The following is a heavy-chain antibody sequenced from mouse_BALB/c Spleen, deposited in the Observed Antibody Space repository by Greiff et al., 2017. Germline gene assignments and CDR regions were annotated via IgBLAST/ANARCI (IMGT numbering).Heavy chain of an antibody. D-gene: IGHD2-4*01. J-gene: IGHJ2*01. V-gene: IGHV1S135*01. CDR1: GYSFTSYY. Sequence: EVLLVESGPELMKPGASVKISCKASGYSFTSYYMHWVKQSHGKSLEWIGYIDPFNGGTSYNQKFKGKATLTVDKSSSTAYMHLSSLTSEDSAVYYCARLYYDYGYYFDYWGQGTTLTVSS. CDR3: ARLYYDYGYYFDY. CDR2: IDPFNGGT.